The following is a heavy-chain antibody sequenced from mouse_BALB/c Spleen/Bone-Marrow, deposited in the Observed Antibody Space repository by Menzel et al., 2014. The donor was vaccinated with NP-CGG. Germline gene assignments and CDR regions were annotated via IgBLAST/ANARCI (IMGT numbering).Heavy chain of an antibody. CDR1: GYTFTTYW. CDR2: IYPSDSYT. Sequence: GAELVRPGASVKLSCKASGYTFTTYWIHWVKQRPGQGLEWIGNIYPSDSYTNYNQKFKDKATLTVDKSSSTAYMQLSSPTSEDSAVYYCTRWDGNYLYWYFDVWGAGTTVTVSS. V-gene: IGHV1-69*02. D-gene: IGHD2-1*01. CDR3: TRWDGNYLYWYFDV. J-gene: IGHJ1*01.